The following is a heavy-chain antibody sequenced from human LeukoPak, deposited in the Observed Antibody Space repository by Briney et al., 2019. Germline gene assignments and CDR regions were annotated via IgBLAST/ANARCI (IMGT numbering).Heavy chain of an antibody. CDR2: INHSGST. CDR3: ASGGYSYGPTDY. V-gene: IGHV4-34*01. D-gene: IGHD5-18*01. J-gene: IGHJ4*02. Sequence: SETPSLTCAVYGGSFSGYYWSWIRQPPGKGLEWIGEINHSGSTNYNPSLKSRVTISVDTSKNQFSLKLSSVTAADTAVYYCASGGYSYGPTDYWGQGTPVTVSS. CDR1: GGSFSGYY.